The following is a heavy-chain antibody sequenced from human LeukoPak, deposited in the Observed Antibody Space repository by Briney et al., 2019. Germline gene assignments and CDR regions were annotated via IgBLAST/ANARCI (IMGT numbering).Heavy chain of an antibody. CDR3: ARRSDATEDYYYYYYMDV. CDR2: INPNSGGT. J-gene: IGHJ6*03. D-gene: IGHD2-15*01. Sequence: ASVKVSCKASGYTFTGYYMHWVRQAPGQGLEWMGWINPNSGGTNYAQKFQGRVTMTRDTSISTAYMELSRLRSDDTAVYYCARRSDATEDYYYYYYMDVWGKGTTVTVSS. CDR1: GYTFTGYY. V-gene: IGHV1-2*02.